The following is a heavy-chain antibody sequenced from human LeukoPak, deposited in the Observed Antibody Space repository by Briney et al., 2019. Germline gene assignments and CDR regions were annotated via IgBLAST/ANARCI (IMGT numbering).Heavy chain of an antibody. Sequence: SPTLSLTCPVSGGSLSIGTYYWSWFRQPGWNGLEWIGRFYTSRSTNYNPSLKSRLTISLDTSNNHFSLTLTSVTAADTAVYYCARALPSTSLFPDYYYMDVWGKGTTVTVSS. J-gene: IGHJ6*03. D-gene: IGHD2-2*01. V-gene: IGHV4-61*02. CDR1: GGSLSIGTYY. CDR2: FYTSRST. CDR3: ARALPSTSLFPDYYYMDV.